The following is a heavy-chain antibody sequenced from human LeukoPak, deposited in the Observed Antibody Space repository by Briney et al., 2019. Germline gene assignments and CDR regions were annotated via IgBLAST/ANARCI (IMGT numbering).Heavy chain of an antibody. CDR2: ISAYNGNT. D-gene: IGHD3-22*01. J-gene: IGHJ6*02. Sequence: ASVKVSCKASGYTFTSYGISWVRQAPGQGLEWMGWISAYNGNTNYAQKLQGRVTMTTDTSTSTAYMELRSLRSDDTAVYYCARHQEVIWLDYYYGMDVWGQGTTVTVSS. CDR3: ARHQEVIWLDYYYGMDV. CDR1: GYTFTSYG. V-gene: IGHV1-18*01.